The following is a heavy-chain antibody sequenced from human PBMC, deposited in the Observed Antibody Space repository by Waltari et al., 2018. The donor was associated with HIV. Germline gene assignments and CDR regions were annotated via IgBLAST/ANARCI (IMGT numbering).Heavy chain of an antibody. J-gene: IGHJ5*02. D-gene: IGHD2-2*01. V-gene: IGHV2-5*02. Sequence: QITLKESGPTLVKPTQTLTLTCTFSGFSLSTSGVGVGWIRQPPGKALEWLALIYWDDDKRYSPSLKSRLTITKDTSKNQVVLTMTNMDPVDTATYYCAHSGGFGGYQLLLGENWFDPWGQGTLVTVSS. CDR1: GFSLSTSGVG. CDR3: AHSGGFGGYQLLLGENWFDP. CDR2: IYWDDDK.